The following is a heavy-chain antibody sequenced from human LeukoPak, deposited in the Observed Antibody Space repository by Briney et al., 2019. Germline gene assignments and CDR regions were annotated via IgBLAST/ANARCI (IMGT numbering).Heavy chain of an antibody. D-gene: IGHD3-22*01. V-gene: IGHV3-21*01. J-gene: IGHJ5*02. CDR3: ARDHTITMIVVVPAFDP. CDR1: GFTFSSYS. Sequence: PGGSLRLSCAASGFTFSSYSMNWVRQAPGKGLEWVSSISSSSSYIYYADSVKGRFTISRDNAKNSLYLQMNSLRAEDTAVYYCARDHTITMIVVVPAFDPWGQGTLVTVSS. CDR2: ISSSSSYI.